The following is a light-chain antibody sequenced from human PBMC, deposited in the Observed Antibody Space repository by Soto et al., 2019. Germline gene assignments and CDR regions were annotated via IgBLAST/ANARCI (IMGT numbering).Light chain of an antibody. CDR3: AAWDDRLNGFYV. V-gene: IGLV1-44*01. CDR1: SSNIGSNT. CDR2: SNN. J-gene: IGLJ1*01. Sequence: HSVLTQPPSASGTPWQRVTISCSGSSSNIGSNTVNWYQQLPGTAPKLLIYSNNQRPSGVPDRFSGSKSGTSASLAISGLQSEDEADYYCAAWDDRLNGFYVFGTGTKVTVL.